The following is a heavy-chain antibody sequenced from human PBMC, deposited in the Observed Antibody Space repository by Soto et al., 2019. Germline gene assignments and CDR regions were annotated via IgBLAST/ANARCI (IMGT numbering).Heavy chain of an antibody. CDR1: VFTFSIYA. Sequence: GGSLRVSCATSVFTFSIYAMSWVRQAPGKGLEWVSAISGSGGSTYYADSVKGRFTISRDNSKNTLYLQMNSLRAEDTAVYYCAKGHYYDSSYDYWGQGTMVTVSS. V-gene: IGHV3-23*01. D-gene: IGHD3-22*01. J-gene: IGHJ4*02. CDR2: ISGSGGST. CDR3: AKGHYYDSSYDY.